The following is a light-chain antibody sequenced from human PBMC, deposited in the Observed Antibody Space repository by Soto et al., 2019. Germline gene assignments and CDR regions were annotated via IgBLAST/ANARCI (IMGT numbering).Light chain of an antibody. CDR2: EVN. Sequence: SVLTQPASVSGSPGQSITISCTGTSSDVGGYDYVSWYQQHPGKAPKLMVFEVNNRPSGVSNRFSGSKSGNTASLTISGLQAEDDGHYYCSSYSGSSTPYVFGTGTKVTVL. J-gene: IGLJ1*01. CDR1: SSDVGGYDY. CDR3: SSYSGSSTPYV. V-gene: IGLV2-14*01.